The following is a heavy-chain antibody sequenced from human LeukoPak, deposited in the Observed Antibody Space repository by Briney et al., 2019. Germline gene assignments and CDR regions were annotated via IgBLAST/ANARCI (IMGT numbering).Heavy chain of an antibody. CDR2: IYYSGST. D-gene: IGHD2-15*01. V-gene: IGHV4-39*07. Sequence: SETLSLTCTVSGGSISSSSYYWGWIRQPPGKGLEWIGSIYYSGSTYYNPSLKSRVTISVDTSKNQFSLKLSSVTAADTAVYYCARGDTVYYFDYWGQGTLVTVSS. CDR1: GGSISSSSYY. CDR3: ARGDTVYYFDY. J-gene: IGHJ4*02.